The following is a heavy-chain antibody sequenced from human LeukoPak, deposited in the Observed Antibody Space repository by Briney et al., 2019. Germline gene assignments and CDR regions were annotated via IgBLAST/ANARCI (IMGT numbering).Heavy chain of an antibody. CDR3: ARGIADSTGYYYVDY. J-gene: IGHJ4*02. D-gene: IGHD3-22*01. Sequence: SQTLSLTCGISGDSVSSNSATWNWIRQSPSRGLEWLGRTYYRSKWSNDYAVSVKSRITINPDTSKNQFSLQLNSVTPEDTAVYYCARGIADSTGYYYVDYWGQGTLVTVS. CDR2: TYYRSKWSN. CDR1: GDSVSSNSAT. V-gene: IGHV6-1*01.